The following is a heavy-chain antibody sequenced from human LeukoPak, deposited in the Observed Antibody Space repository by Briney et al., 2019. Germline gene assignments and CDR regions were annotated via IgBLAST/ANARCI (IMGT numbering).Heavy chain of an antibody. J-gene: IGHJ4*02. D-gene: IGHD1-26*01. CDR3: ARDPSWEILSYFDY. CDR1: GFTFRNYY. V-gene: IGHV3-11*04. CDR2: ISASGGTI. Sequence: KPGGSLRLSCAASGFTFRNYYMTWIRQAPGKGLEWVSYISASGGTIYYGDSVRGRFTISRDNAKNSLYLDMNTLKAEDTAVYYCARDPSWEILSYFDYWGQGTLVTVSS.